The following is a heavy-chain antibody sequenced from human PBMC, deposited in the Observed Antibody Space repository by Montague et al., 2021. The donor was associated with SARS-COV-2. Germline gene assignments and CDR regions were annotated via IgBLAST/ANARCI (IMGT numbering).Heavy chain of an antibody. CDR3: ARLRDGVVPSPILGVGPYYSYYYMDV. Sequence: SETLSLTCAVHGTSFSGYYWNWIRQHPGKGLGWIGEINHGGSTKYSPSLKSRLTISADTSKNQFSLKLTSVAAADTAVYYCARLRDGVVPSPILGVGPYYSYYYMDVWGRGTTVTVSS. CDR1: GTSFSGYY. D-gene: IGHD3-10*01. CDR2: INHGGST. V-gene: IGHV4-34*01. J-gene: IGHJ6*03.